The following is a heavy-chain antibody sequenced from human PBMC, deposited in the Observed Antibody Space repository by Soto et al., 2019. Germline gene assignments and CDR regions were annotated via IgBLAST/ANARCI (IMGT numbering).Heavy chain of an antibody. J-gene: IGHJ4*02. D-gene: IGHD5-12*01. CDR1: GGSISSYY. V-gene: IGHV4-59*08. CDR3: ATLRIIGYDYVPYFDY. Sequence: SETLSLTCTVSGGSISSYYWSWIRQPPGKGLEWIGYIYYSGSTNYNPSLKSRVTISVDTSKNQFSLKLSSVTAADTAVYYCATLRIIGYDYVPYFDYWGQGTLVTVSS. CDR2: IYYSGST.